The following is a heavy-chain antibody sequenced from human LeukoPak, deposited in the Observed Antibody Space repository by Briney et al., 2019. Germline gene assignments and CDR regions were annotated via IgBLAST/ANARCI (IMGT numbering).Heavy chain of an antibody. V-gene: IGHV4-34*01. CDR3: ARGRLYYYGSGNRSGGYWFDP. CDR1: GGSFSGYY. D-gene: IGHD3-10*01. J-gene: IGHJ5*02. Sequence: SETLSLTSAVYGGSFSGYYWSWIRQPPGKGLEWIGEINHSGSTNYNPSLKSRVTISVDTSKNQFSLKLSSVTAADTAVYYCARGRLYYYGSGNRSGGYWFDPWGQGTLVTVSS. CDR2: INHSGST.